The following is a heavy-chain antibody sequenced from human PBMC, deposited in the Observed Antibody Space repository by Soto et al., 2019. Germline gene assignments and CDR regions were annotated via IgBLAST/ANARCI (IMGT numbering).Heavy chain of an antibody. J-gene: IGHJ4*02. D-gene: IGHD6-13*01. CDR1: GGSFSGYY. Sequence: PSETLSLTCAVYGGSFSGYYWSWIRQPPGKGLEWIGEINHSGSTNYNPSLKSRVTISVDTSKNQFSLKLSSVTAADTAVYYCAREMSAGYSSSWADYWGQGTLVTVSS. CDR2: INHSGST. CDR3: AREMSAGYSSSWADY. V-gene: IGHV4-34*01.